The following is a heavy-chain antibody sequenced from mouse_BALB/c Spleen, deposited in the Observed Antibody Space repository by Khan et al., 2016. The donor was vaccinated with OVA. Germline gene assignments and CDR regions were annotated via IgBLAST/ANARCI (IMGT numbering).Heavy chain of an antibody. D-gene: IGHD1-2*01. V-gene: IGHV3-2*02. CDR1: GYSITSGYG. J-gene: IGHJ2*01. CDR2: ISYSGST. CDR3: ARTARIKY. Sequence: QSGPGLVKPSQSLSLTCTVTGYSITSGYGWNWIRQFPGNKLEWMGYISYSGSTNYNTSLKSRISITRDTSKNQLFLQLNSVTTEDTATYYCARTARIKYWGQGTTLTVSS.